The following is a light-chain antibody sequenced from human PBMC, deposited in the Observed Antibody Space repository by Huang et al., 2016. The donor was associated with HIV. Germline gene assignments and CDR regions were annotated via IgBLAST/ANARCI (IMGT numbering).Light chain of an antibody. CDR3: QQRRSWPLT. V-gene: IGKV3-11*01. Sequence: EVVLTQSPPPLSLFPGETATLSCRASPTIGTYVAWYQQRPGQGPRLLIYDGSNRAAGVPARISGAGSGTTFTLSISGLESEDFGVYYCQQRRSWPLTFGGGTKVEV. CDR2: DGS. J-gene: IGKJ4*01. CDR1: PTIGTY.